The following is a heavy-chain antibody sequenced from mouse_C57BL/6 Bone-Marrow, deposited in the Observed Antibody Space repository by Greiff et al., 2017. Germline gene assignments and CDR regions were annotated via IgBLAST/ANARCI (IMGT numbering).Heavy chain of an antibody. J-gene: IGHJ3*01. V-gene: IGHV2-2*01. CDR1: GFSLTSYG. Sequence: QVQLQQSGPGLVQPSQSLSITCTVSGFSLTSYGVHWVRQSPGKGLEWLGVIWSGGSTDYNAAFISRLSISKDNSKSQVCFKMNSLQADDTAIYYCASLWDGAYWGQGTLVTVSA. CDR3: ASLWDGAY. D-gene: IGHD4-1*01. CDR2: IWSGGST.